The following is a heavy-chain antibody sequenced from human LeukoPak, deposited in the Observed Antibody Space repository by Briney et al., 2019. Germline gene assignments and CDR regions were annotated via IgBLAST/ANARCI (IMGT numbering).Heavy chain of an antibody. V-gene: IGHV3-74*01. CDR3: VRDDSSHFDY. Sequence: GGSLRLSCAASGFTFRSYWMHWVRQAPGKRLVWVSRINRDGSSTNYADSVKGRFTISRDNAKNTLYLQMNSLRAEDTAVYYCVRDDSSHFDYWGQGALVTVSS. D-gene: IGHD6-13*01. CDR2: INRDGSST. CDR1: GFTFRSYW. J-gene: IGHJ4*02.